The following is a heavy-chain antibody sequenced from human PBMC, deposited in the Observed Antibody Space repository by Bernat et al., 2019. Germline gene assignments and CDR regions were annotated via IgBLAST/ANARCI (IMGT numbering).Heavy chain of an antibody. CDR2: IRSKAYGGTT. Sequence: EVQLVESGGGLVQPGRSLRLSCTASGFTFGDYAMSWVRQAPGKGLEWVGFIRSKAYGGTTEYAASVKGRFTISRDDSKSIAYLQMNSLKTEDTAVYYCTSSIAARRGRGNNWFDPWGQGTLVTVSS. J-gene: IGHJ5*02. D-gene: IGHD6-6*01. V-gene: IGHV3-49*04. CDR1: GFTFGDYA. CDR3: TSSIAARRGRGNNWFDP.